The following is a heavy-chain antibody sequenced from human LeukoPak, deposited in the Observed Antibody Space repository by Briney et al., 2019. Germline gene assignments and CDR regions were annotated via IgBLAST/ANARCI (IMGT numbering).Heavy chain of an antibody. J-gene: IGHJ4*02. CDR3: ARVPLVPATGEVEY. CDR1: GYSFNSYG. V-gene: IGHV1-46*02. CDR2: INPSGGST. D-gene: IGHD2-2*01. Sequence: ASVKVSCKASGYSFNSYGINWVRQAPGQGLEWMGIINPSGGSTSYAQKFQGRVTMTRDMSTSTVYMELSSLRSEDTAVYYCARVPLVPATGEVEYWGQGTLVTVSS.